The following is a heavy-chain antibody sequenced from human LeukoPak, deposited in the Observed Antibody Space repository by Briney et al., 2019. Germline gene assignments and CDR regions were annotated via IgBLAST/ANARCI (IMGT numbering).Heavy chain of an antibody. CDR2: IYHSGST. V-gene: IGHV4-38-2*02. Sequence: SETLSLTCTVSGYSISSGYYWGWIRQPPGKGLEWIGSIYHSGSTYYNPSLRSRVTISVDTSKNQFSLKLSSVTAADTAVYYCARDLHSSGYFEAAPNAFDIWGQGTMVTVSS. J-gene: IGHJ3*02. CDR1: GYSISSGYY. CDR3: ARDLHSSGYFEAAPNAFDI. D-gene: IGHD3-22*01.